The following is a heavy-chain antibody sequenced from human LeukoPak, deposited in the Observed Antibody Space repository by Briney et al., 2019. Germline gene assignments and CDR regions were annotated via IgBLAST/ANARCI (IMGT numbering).Heavy chain of an antibody. CDR1: GYTFTSYD. D-gene: IGHD2-15*01. CDR3: ARQSNSTGSIDY. Sequence: ASVKVSCKASGYTFTSYDINWVRQATGQGLEWMGWMNPNSGNTGYAQKFQGRVTITRNTSISTAYMELSGLRSEDTAVYYCARQSNSTGSIDYWGQGTLVTVSS. CDR2: MNPNSGNT. V-gene: IGHV1-8*03. J-gene: IGHJ4*02.